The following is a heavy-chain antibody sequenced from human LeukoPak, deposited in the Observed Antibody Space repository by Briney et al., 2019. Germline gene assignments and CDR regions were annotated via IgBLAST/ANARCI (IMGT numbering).Heavy chain of an antibody. V-gene: IGHV1-69*13. Sequence: ASVKVSCKASGGTFSSYAISWVRQAPGQGLEWMGGIIPIFGTANYAQKFQGRVTITADESTSTAYMELSSLRPEDTAVYYCARDTNSYYYGSGSYYRALGYWGQGTLVTVSS. CDR2: IIPIFGTA. D-gene: IGHD3-10*01. CDR1: GGTFSSYA. CDR3: ARDTNSYYYGSGSYYRALGY. J-gene: IGHJ4*02.